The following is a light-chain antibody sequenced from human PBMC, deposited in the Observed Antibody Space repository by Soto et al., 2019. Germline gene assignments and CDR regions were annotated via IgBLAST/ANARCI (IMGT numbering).Light chain of an antibody. Sequence: QSVLTQTPSASGTPGQRVTISCSGSRSNIGNNAVNWYQQLPGKAPKLLIYYDDLLPSGVSDRFSGSKSGTSASLAISGLQSEDEADYYCAAWDDSLNGWVFGGGTKLTVL. V-gene: IGLV1-36*01. CDR2: YDD. CDR3: AAWDDSLNGWV. J-gene: IGLJ3*02. CDR1: RSNIGNNA.